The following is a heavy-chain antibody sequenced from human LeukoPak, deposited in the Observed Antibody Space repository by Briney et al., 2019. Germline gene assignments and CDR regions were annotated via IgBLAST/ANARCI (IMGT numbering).Heavy chain of an antibody. V-gene: IGHV1-46*01. D-gene: IGHD6-19*01. CDR1: GYTFTSYY. J-gene: IGHJ4*02. CDR3: ARGPLTYSSGWSPFDY. Sequence: GASVKVSCKASGYTFTSYYMHWVRQAPGQGLEWMGIINPSGGSTSYAQKFQGRVTMTRNTSISTAYMELSSLRSEDTAVYYCARGPLTYSSGWSPFDYWGQGTLVTVSS. CDR2: INPSGGST.